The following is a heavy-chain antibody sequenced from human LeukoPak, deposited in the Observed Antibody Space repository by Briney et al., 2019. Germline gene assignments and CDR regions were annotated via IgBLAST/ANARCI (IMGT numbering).Heavy chain of an antibody. CDR3: ARGPNSNWSGLDF. CDR1: GFTFSSYG. V-gene: IGHV3-30*03. J-gene: IGHJ4*02. Sequence: GGSLRLSCAASGFTFSSYGMHWVRQAPGKGLEWVAVISYDGSNKYYADSVKGRFTISRDNAKNTLYLQVNNLRAEDTAVYYCARGPNSNWSGLDFWGQGTLLTVSS. CDR2: ISYDGSNK. D-gene: IGHD6-6*01.